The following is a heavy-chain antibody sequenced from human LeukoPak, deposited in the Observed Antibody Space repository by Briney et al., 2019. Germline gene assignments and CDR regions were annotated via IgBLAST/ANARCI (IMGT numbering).Heavy chain of an antibody. CDR2: INHSGST. CDR1: GGSFSGYY. V-gene: IGHV4-34*01. J-gene: IGHJ5*02. D-gene: IGHD3-3*01. CDR3: ASTARPPYYDFWSGNNWFDP. Sequence: SETLSLTCAVYGGSFSGYYWSWIRQPPGKGLEWIGEINHSGSTNYNPSLKSRVTISVDTSKNQFSLKLSSVTAADTAVYYCASTARPPYYDFWSGNNWFDPWGQGTLVTVSS.